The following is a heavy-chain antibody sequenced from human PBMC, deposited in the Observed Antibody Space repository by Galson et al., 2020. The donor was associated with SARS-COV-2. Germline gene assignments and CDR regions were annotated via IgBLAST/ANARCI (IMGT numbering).Heavy chain of an antibody. J-gene: IGHJ3*02. D-gene: IGHD3-22*01. V-gene: IGHV1-8*01. CDR1: GYTFTSYD. CDR3: ARGVYYDSSGSDAVDI. CDR2: MNPNSGNT. Sequence: ASVKVSCKASGYTFTSYDINWVRQATGQGLEWMGWMNPNSGNTGYAQKFQGRVTMTRNTSISTAYMELSSLRSEDTAVYYCARGVYYDSSGSDAVDIWGQGTMVTVSS.